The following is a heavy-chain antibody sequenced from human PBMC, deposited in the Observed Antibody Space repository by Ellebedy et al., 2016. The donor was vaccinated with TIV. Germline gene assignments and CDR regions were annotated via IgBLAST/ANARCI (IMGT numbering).Heavy chain of an antibody. CDR3: ARGGRDAYLY. CDR1: GFTFSNAW. J-gene: IGHJ4*02. D-gene: IGHD5-24*01. CDR2: IQQDGREK. V-gene: IGHV3-7*03. Sequence: GESLKISCAASGFTFSNAWMSWVHQAPGKGLEWVANIQQDGREKYYVDSVKGRFMISRDNAKSSLYLQMNTLRAEDTAVYYCARGGRDAYLYWGQGTPVTVSS.